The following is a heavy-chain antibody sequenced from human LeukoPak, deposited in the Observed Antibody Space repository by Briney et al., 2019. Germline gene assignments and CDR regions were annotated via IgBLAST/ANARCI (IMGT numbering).Heavy chain of an antibody. CDR3: ARVKYGRFVVRKAYYYYYYMDV. D-gene: IGHD4-23*01. V-gene: IGHV4-34*01. Sequence: SETLSLTCAVYGGSFSGYYWSWIRQPPGKGLEWIGEINHSGSTNYNPSLKSRVTISVDTSKNQFSLKLSSVTAADTAVYYCARVKYGRFVVRKAYYYYYYMDVWGKGTTVTVS. J-gene: IGHJ6*03. CDR2: INHSGST. CDR1: GGSFSGYY.